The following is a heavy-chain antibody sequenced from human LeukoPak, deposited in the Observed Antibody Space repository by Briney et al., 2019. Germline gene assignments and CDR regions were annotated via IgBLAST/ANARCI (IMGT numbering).Heavy chain of an antibody. J-gene: IGHJ4*02. CDR2: IIPIFGTA. CDR1: GFTFTSYG. CDR3: ASLLPASYDSSGYYSSMFDY. Sequence: PGGSLRLSCAASGFTFTSYGISWVRQAPGQGLEWMGGIIPIFGTANYAQKFQGRVTITADESTSTAYMELSSLRSEDTAVYYCASLLPASYDSSGYYSSMFDYWGQGTLVTVSS. D-gene: IGHD3-22*01. V-gene: IGHV1-69*01.